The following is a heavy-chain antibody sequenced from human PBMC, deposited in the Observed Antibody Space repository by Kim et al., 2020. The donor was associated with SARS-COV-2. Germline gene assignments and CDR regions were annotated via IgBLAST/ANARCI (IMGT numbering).Heavy chain of an antibody. V-gene: IGHV1-69*01. Sequence: YAQKFQGRGTITADESTSTAYMELSSLRSEDTAVYYCAIAFSGYRYGMDVWGQGTTVTVSS. CDR3: AIAFSGYRYGMDV. D-gene: IGHD3-22*01. J-gene: IGHJ6*02.